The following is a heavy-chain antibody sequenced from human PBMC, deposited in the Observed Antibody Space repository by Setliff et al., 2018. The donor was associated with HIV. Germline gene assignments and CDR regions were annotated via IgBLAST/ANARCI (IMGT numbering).Heavy chain of an antibody. J-gene: IGHJ4*02. Sequence: SETLSLTCTVSGVSINSGNYYWGWIRQPAGKRLEWIGRIYSSGNTNYNPSLKSRVTTSVDTSKNQFSLKLGSVTAADTAMYYCARATYYYDSSGYYYKSYYFDYWGQGTLVTVSS. CDR2: IYSSGNT. CDR1: GVSINSGNYY. CDR3: ARATYYYDSSGYYYKSYYFDY. V-gene: IGHV4-61*02. D-gene: IGHD3-22*01.